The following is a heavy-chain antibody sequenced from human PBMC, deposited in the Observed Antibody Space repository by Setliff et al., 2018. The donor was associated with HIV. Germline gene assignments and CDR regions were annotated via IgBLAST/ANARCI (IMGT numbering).Heavy chain of an antibody. CDR3: EVAGQ. J-gene: IGHJ4*02. CDR1: GDSISTDY. V-gene: IGHV4-4*09. CDR2: IYSSGTT. D-gene: IGHD6-19*01. Sequence: SETLSLTCTVSGDSISTDYWTWIRQPPGKGLEWIGYIYSSGTTQYNPSVESRVTMSLDTSRDQFSLKLRSVTAADTAVYYCEVAGQWGQGTLVTVSS.